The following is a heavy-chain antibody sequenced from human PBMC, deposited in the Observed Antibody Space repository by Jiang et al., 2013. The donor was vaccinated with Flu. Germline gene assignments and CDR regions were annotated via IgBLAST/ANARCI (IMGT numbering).Heavy chain of an antibody. Sequence: SGAEVKKPGASVKVSCKASGYTFTSYGISWVRQAPGQGLEWMGWISAYNGNTNYAQKLQGRVTMTTDTSTSTAYMELRSLRSDDTAVYYCARDLGRTYYYGSGNNNWFDPWGQGTLVTVSS. CDR3: ARDLGRTYYYGSGNNNWFDP. CDR2: ISAYNGNT. CDR1: GYTFTSYG. V-gene: IGHV1-18*04. J-gene: IGHJ5*02. D-gene: IGHD3-10*01.